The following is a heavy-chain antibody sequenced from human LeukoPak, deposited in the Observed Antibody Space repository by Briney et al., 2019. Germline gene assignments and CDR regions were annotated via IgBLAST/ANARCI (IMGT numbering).Heavy chain of an antibody. D-gene: IGHD3-22*01. CDR1: GGSISSGGYY. CDR3: ARQGYTYYYDSSGYYPFDY. V-gene: IGHV4-39*01. Sequence: SETLSLTCTVSGGSISSGGYYWSWIRQPPGKGLEWIGSIYYSGSTYYNPSLKSRVTISVDTSKNQFSLKLSSVTAADTAVYYCARQGYTYYYDSSGYYPFDYWGQGTLVTVS. J-gene: IGHJ4*02. CDR2: IYYSGST.